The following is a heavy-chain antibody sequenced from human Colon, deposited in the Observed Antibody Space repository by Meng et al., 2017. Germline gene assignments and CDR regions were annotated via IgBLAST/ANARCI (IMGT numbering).Heavy chain of an antibody. J-gene: IGHJ6*02. V-gene: IGHV3-48*03. CDR2: ISTSGATI. Sequence: GESLKTSCPAPGFIFSSYEMNWVRQTPGKGLEWVSFISTSGATIHYADSVKGRFTISRDNAKNSLYLQMDSLRDEDTALYYCARDGGGHDHGRFYYYGSDVWGQGTTVTVSS. CDR3: ARDGGGHDHGRFYYYGSDV. CDR1: GFIFSSYE. D-gene: IGHD3-16*01.